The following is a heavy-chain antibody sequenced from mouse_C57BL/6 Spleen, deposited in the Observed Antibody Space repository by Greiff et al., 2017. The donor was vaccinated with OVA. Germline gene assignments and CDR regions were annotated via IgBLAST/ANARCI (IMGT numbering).Heavy chain of an antibody. CDR1: GFSFNTYA. Sequence: EVKLVESGGGLVQPKGSLKLSCAASGFSFNTYAMNWVRQAPGKGLEWVARIRSKSNNYATYYADSVKDRFTISRDDSESMLYLQMNNLKTEDTAMYYCVRHESGFYYDYGYYYAMDYWGQGTSVTVSS. CDR3: VRHESGFYYDYGYYYAMDY. D-gene: IGHD2-4*01. CDR2: IRSKSNNYAT. V-gene: IGHV10-1*01. J-gene: IGHJ4*01.